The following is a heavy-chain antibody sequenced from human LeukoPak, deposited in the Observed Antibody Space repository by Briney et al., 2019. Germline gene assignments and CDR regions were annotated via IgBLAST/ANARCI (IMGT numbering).Heavy chain of an antibody. J-gene: IGHJ4*01. CDR2: IYNDGDT. CDR3: ARGPTYFDY. Sequence: GGSLRLSCAASGFTVSGNYMSWVRQAPGKGLEWVSVIYNDGDTYYPDSVEGRFTISRDNSKNTLYLQMTSLRAEDTAAYYCARGPTYFDYWGHETLLTVSS. V-gene: IGHV3-53*01. CDR1: GFTVSGNY.